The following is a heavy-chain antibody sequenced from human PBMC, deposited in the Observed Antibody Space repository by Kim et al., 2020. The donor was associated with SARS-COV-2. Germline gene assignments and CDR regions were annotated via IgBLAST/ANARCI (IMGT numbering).Heavy chain of an antibody. J-gene: IGHJ6*02. CDR2: ISAYNGNT. CDR3: ARDLYYDFWTLGSVYYYGMDV. CDR1: GYTFTSYG. Sequence: ASVKVSCKASGYTFTSYGISWVRQAPGQGLEWMGWISAYNGNTNYAQKLQGRVTMTTDTSTSTAYMELRSLRSDDTAVYYCARDLYYDFWTLGSVYYYGMDVWGQGTTVTVSS. V-gene: IGHV1-18*04. D-gene: IGHD3-3*01.